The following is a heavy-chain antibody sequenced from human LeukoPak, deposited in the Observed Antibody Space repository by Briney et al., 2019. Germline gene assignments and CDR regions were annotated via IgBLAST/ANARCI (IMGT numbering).Heavy chain of an antibody. CDR1: GFTVSSNY. CDR3: ARVNRYYGSGTYYHDAFDV. V-gene: IGHV3-66*01. D-gene: IGHD3-10*01. J-gene: IGHJ3*01. Sequence: PGGSLRLSCAASGFTVSSNYMSWVRQAPGKGLEWVSVIYTGGSTYYTDSVKGRFTISRDISKNTLYLQMNNLRVEDTAVYYCARVNRYYGSGTYYHDAFDVWGRGTMVTVSS. CDR2: IYTGGST.